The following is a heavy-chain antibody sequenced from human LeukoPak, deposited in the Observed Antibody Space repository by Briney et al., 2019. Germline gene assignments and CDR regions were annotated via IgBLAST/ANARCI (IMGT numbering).Heavy chain of an antibody. CDR1: GYTFTSYG. J-gene: IGHJ3*02. Sequence: ASVKVSCKASGYTFTSYGISWVRQAPGQGLEWMGWISAYNGNTNYAQKLQGRVTMTTDTSTSTAYMELSSLRSEDTAVYYCARSTVTTKIAGGAFDIWGQGTMVTVSS. CDR2: ISAYNGNT. CDR3: ARSTVTTKIAGGAFDI. V-gene: IGHV1-18*01. D-gene: IGHD4-11*01.